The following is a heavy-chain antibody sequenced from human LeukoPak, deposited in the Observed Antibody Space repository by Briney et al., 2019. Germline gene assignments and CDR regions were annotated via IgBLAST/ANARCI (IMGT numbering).Heavy chain of an antibody. CDR2: IIPIFGTA. V-gene: IGHV1-69*13. CDR1: GGTFSSYA. Sequence: SVKVSCKASGGTFSSYAISWVRQAPGQGLEWMGGIIPIFGTANYAQKFQGRVTITADESTSTAYMELSSLRSEDTAVYYCTRGLYCGGDCYSDDAFDIWGQGTMVTVSS. J-gene: IGHJ3*02. D-gene: IGHD2-21*01. CDR3: TRGLYCGGDCYSDDAFDI.